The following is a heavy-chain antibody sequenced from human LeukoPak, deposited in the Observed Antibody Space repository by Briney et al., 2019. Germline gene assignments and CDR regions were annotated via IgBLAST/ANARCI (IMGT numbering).Heavy chain of an antibody. Sequence: PSQTPSLTCAVSGGSISSGGYSWSWIRQPPGKGLEWIGYIYHSGSTYYNPSLKSRVTISVDRSKNQFSLKLSSVTAADTAVYYCARGGYSYGYHYFDYWGQGTLVTVSS. CDR3: ARGGYSYGYHYFDY. J-gene: IGHJ4*02. D-gene: IGHD5-18*01. CDR1: GGSISSGGYS. V-gene: IGHV4-30-2*01. CDR2: IYHSGST.